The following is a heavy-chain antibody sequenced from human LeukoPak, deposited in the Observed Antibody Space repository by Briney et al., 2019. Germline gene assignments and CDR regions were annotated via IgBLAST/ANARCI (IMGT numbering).Heavy chain of an antibody. D-gene: IGHD3-10*01. V-gene: IGHV1-2*02. CDR2: INPRSGET. Sequence: ASVKLSCKASGFTFTGYYFHWVRQAPGQGFEWVGWINPRSGETLYAQMFQGRVTLTRDTSISTVYMELSGLTFDDTAIYFCARDLPIYFGAEDSWGQGTLVTVSS. CDR1: GFTFTGYY. CDR3: ARDLPIYFGAEDS. J-gene: IGHJ4*02.